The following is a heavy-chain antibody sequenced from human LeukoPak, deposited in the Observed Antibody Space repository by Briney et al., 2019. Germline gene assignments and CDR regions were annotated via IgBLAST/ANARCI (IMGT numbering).Heavy chain of an antibody. D-gene: IGHD6-25*01. Sequence: GRSLRLSRAASAFTFSDYYMNSIRQAPGEGLEWGSYSSSSGSRTYYAGSVKGRFTIPRDYAKNALFLQMNSLRAEDTAVYYGTAAPNTTPGSLGHWGQGTLVTVSS. CDR1: AFTFSDYY. CDR2: SSSSGSRT. J-gene: IGHJ4*02. V-gene: IGHV3-11*01. CDR3: TAAPNTTPGSLGH.